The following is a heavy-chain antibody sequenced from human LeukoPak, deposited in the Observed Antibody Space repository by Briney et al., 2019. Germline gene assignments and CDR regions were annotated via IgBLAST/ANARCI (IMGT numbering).Heavy chain of an antibody. D-gene: IGHD3-10*01. CDR1: GFTVSSNY. CDR2: IYSGGST. Sequence: GGSQRLSCAASGFTVSSNYMSWVRQAPGEGLEWVSVIYSGGSTYYADSVKGRFTISRDNSKNTLYLQMTSLRAEDTAVYYCARVSSGSYYSWGQGTLVTVSS. J-gene: IGHJ4*02. V-gene: IGHV3-66*01. CDR3: ARVSSGSYYS.